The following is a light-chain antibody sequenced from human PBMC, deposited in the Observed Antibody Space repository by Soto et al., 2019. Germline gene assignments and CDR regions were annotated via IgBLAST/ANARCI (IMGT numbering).Light chain of an antibody. CDR2: DTS. CDR1: TGAVTSGRY. CDR3: LLAYSGARI. Sequence: QAVVTQEPSLTVSPGWTVTLTWGSSTGAVTSGRYPYWFQQKPGQAPRTRIYDTSNKHSWTPARFSGSLLGGKAALTLSGAQPEDEAEYYCLLAYSGARIFGGGTKLTVL. J-gene: IGLJ2*01. V-gene: IGLV7-46*01.